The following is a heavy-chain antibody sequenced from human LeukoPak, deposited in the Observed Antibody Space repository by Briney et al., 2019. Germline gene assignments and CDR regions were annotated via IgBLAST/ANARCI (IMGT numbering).Heavy chain of an antibody. V-gene: IGHV4-39*02. CDR1: GGSISSSSYY. D-gene: IGHD2-15*01. CDR2: IYYSGST. J-gene: IGHJ5*02. CDR3: AREPIVVVVAASWFDP. Sequence: KPSETLSLTCTVSGGSISSSSYYWGWIRQPPGKGLEWIGSIYYSGSTYYNPSLKSRVTISVDTSKNQFSLKLSSVTAADTAVYYCAREPIVVVVAASWFDPWGQGTLVTVSS.